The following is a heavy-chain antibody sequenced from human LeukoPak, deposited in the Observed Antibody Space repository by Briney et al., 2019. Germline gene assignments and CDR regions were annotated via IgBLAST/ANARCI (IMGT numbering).Heavy chain of an antibody. D-gene: IGHD3-9*01. CDR1: GGSISSYY. CDR3: ARDRDYDILTGYPRALGY. Sequence: SETLSLTCTVSGGSISSYYWSWIRQPAGKGLEWIGRIYTSGSTNYNPSLKSRVTMSVDTSKNQFSLKLSSVTAADTAVYYCARDRDYDILTGYPRALGYWGQGTLVTVSS. CDR2: IYTSGST. J-gene: IGHJ4*02. V-gene: IGHV4-4*07.